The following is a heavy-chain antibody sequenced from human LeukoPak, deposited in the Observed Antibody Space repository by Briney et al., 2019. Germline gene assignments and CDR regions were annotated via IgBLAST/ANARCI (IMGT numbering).Heavy chain of an antibody. Sequence: SETLSLTCAVYGGSFSGYYWSWIRQPPGKGLEWIGEINHSGSTNYNPPLKSRVTISVDTSKNQLSLKLSSVTAADTAVYYCARRPIAAVVRGYNWFDPWGQGTLVTVSS. CDR3: ARRPIAAVVRGYNWFDP. V-gene: IGHV4-34*01. J-gene: IGHJ5*02. D-gene: IGHD6-19*01. CDR1: GGSFSGYY. CDR2: INHSGST.